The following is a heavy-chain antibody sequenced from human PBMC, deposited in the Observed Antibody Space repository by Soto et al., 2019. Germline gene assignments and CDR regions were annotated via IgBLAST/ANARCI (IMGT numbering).Heavy chain of an antibody. CDR3: AKDTEPMYYYDSSGYYPGDY. V-gene: IGHV3-30*18. CDR1: GFTCSSYG. D-gene: IGHD3-22*01. Sequence: AGSLRLSCAASGFTCSSYGMHWVLQAQGKGLEWVAVISYDGSNKYYADSVKGPFTISRDNSKNTLYLQMNSLRAEDTAVYYCAKDTEPMYYYDSSGYYPGDYWGQGTLVTVSS. CDR2: ISYDGSNK. J-gene: IGHJ4*02.